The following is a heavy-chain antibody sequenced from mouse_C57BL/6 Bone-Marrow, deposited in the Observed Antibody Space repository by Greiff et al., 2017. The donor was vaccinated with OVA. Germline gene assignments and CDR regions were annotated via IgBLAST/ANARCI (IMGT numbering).Heavy chain of an antibody. CDR2: IHPNSGST. J-gene: IGHJ4*01. D-gene: IGHD2-12*01. V-gene: IGHV1-64*01. CDR3: AGAYYSPYAMDY. CDR1: GYTFTSYW. Sequence: VQLQQSGAELVKPGASVKLSCKASGYTFTSYWMHWVKQRPGQGLEWIGMIHPNSGSTNYNEKFKSKATLTVDKTSSTAYMQLSSLTSEDSAVYYSAGAYYSPYAMDYWGQGTSVTVSS.